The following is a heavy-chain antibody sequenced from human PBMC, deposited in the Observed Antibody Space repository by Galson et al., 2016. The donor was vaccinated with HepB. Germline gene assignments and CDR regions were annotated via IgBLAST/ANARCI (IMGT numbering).Heavy chain of an antibody. V-gene: IGHV5-51*03. CDR3: AHRDYSSSWVGGFDY. CDR1: GYAFAGYW. CDR2: IYPDDSGT. J-gene: IGHJ4*02. Sequence: QSGAEVKKPGESLKISCEGSGYAFAGYWIGWVRQMPGEGLEWMGIIYPDDSGTRYSPSFLGQVTFSVDKSISTAYLQWSSLKASDTATYYCAHRDYSSSWVGGFDYWGQGTLVTVSS. D-gene: IGHD6-19*01.